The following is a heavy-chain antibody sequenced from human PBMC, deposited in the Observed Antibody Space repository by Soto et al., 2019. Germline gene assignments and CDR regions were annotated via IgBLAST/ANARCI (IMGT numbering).Heavy chain of an antibody. Sequence: PGESLKISCKGSGYSFTIYWIGWVRQMPGKGLEWMGIIYPGDSDTRYSPSFQGQVTISADKSISTAYLQWSSLKASDTAMYYCARXSPVDTAMVTEYYGMDVWGQGTTVTVSS. CDR3: ARXSPVDTAMVTEYYGMDV. CDR1: GYSFTIYW. CDR2: IYPGDSDT. D-gene: IGHD5-18*01. V-gene: IGHV5-51*01. J-gene: IGHJ6*02.